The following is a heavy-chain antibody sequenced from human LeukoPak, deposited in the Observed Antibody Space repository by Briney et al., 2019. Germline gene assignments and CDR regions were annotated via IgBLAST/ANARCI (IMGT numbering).Heavy chain of an antibody. J-gene: IGHJ3*02. D-gene: IGHD5-24*01. CDR1: GYTFTSYY. V-gene: IGHV1-46*01. CDR2: INPSGGST. Sequence: AASVKVSCKASGYTFTSYYMHWVRQAPGQGLEWMGIINPSGGSTSYAQKFQGRVTMTRDMSTSTVYMELSSLRSEDTAVYYCASSPLGPETVDVGYNTGAFDIWGQGTMVTVSS. CDR3: ASSPLGPETVDVGYNTGAFDI.